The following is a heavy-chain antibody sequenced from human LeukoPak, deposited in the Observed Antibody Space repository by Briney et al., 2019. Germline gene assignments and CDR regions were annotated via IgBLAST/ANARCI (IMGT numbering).Heavy chain of an antibody. D-gene: IGHD3-22*01. V-gene: IGHV4-59*01. CDR3: ARTSYYYDSSGYYYWFDP. CDR2: FYYSGST. J-gene: IGHJ5*02. Sequence: SETLSLTCTVSGGSISSYYWSWIRQPPGKGLEWIGLFYYSGSTNYNPSLKSRVTISVDTSKNQFSLKLSSVTAADTAVYYCARTSYYYDSSGYYYWFDPWGQGTLVTVSS. CDR1: GGSISSYY.